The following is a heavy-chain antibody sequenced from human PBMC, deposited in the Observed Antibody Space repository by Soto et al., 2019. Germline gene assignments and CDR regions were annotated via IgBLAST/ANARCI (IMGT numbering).Heavy chain of an antibody. CDR3: AKHLPGVAATGYYYGLDV. CDR2: IRGRGGAT. CDR1: GFTFSSHG. J-gene: IGHJ6*02. D-gene: IGHD2-15*01. V-gene: IGHV3-23*01. Sequence: GGSLRLSCAASGFTFSSHGMSWVRQAPGKGLEWVSSIRGRGGATFYADSVKGRFTISRDNSKNTLYLQMNSLRAEDTAVYYCAKHLPGVAATGYYYGLDVWGQGTTVTVSS.